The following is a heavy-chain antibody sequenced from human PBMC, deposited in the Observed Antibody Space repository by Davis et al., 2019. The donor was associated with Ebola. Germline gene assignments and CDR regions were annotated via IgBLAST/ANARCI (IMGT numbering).Heavy chain of an antibody. V-gene: IGHV3-48*02. D-gene: IGHD3-22*01. CDR1: GFTFSSYA. CDR3: ARGPVIVVGYYFDY. Sequence: GGSLRLSCSASGFTFSSYAMHWVRQAPGKGLEWVSYISSSTSTIYYADSVKGRFTVSRDNAKNSLYLQMNSLRDEDTAVYYCARGPVIVVGYYFDYWGQGTLVTVSS. CDR2: ISSSTSTI. J-gene: IGHJ4*02.